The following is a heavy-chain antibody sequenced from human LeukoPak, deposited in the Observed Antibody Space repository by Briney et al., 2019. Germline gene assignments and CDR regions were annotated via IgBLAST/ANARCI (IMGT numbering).Heavy chain of an antibody. CDR3: ARGLATRRYTLVWTIQIWFDP. D-gene: IGHD3/OR15-3a*01. CDR1: GYTFTSYD. CDR2: MNPNSGNT. J-gene: IGHJ5*02. Sequence: ASVKVSCKASGYTFTSYDVNWVRQATGQGLEWMGWMNPNSGNTGYAQKFQGRVTMTRNTSIGTAYMELSSLRSEDTAVYYCARGLATRRYTLVWTIQIWFDPWGQGTLVTVSS. V-gene: IGHV1-8*01.